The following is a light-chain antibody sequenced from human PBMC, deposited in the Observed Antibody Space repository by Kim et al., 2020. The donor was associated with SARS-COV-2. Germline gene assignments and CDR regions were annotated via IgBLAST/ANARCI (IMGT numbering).Light chain of an antibody. Sequence: EIVMTQSPATLSVSPVKRATLSCRARQNVYSNLAWYQQKTGQAPRLLIYGASTRAAGIPARVSGSGSGTEFTLTISSLQSEDLAVYYCQQYNDWPRTFGQGTKVDI. J-gene: IGKJ1*01. CDR3: QQYNDWPRT. V-gene: IGKV3-15*01. CDR1: QNVYSN. CDR2: GAS.